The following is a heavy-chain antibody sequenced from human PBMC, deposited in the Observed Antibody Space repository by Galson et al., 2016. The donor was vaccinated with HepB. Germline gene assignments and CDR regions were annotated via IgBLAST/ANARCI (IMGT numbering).Heavy chain of an antibody. J-gene: IGHJ5*02. D-gene: IGHD5-18*01. Sequence: SLRLSCAASGFTLSSYWMHWVRQAPGKGLVWVSRINSDGSTENYADSVKGRFTISRDNAENTLYLQMNSLRAEDTAVYFCARTPGHNYGSHLDLWGQGTLITVSS. CDR3: ARTPGHNYGSHLDL. CDR1: GFTLSSYW. CDR2: INSDGSTE. V-gene: IGHV3-74*01.